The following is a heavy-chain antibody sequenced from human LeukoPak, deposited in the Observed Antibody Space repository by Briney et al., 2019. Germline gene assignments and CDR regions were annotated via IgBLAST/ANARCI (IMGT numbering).Heavy chain of an antibody. V-gene: IGHV3-30*04. CDR2: ISYDGSNK. Sequence: GGSLRLSCAASGFTFSSYAMHWVRQAPGKGLEWGAVISYDGSNKYYADSVKGRFTISRDNSKNTLYLQMNSLRAEDTAVYYCATAVADLFDYWGQGTLVTVSS. D-gene: IGHD6-19*01. CDR3: ATAVADLFDY. J-gene: IGHJ4*02. CDR1: GFTFSSYA.